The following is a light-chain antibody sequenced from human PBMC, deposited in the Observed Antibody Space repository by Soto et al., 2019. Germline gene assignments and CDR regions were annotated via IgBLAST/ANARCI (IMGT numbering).Light chain of an antibody. Sequence: EIVMTHSPATLSVSPGGGAALSVRASQSISGALAWYQQKPGQAPRLLIYGASTRATTFPARFSGSGSGTDFTLTISSLQSEDFAVYYCQQYNNWPWTFGQGTKVDI. CDR2: GAS. J-gene: IGKJ1*01. CDR3: QQYNNWPWT. CDR1: QSISGA. V-gene: IGKV3-15*01.